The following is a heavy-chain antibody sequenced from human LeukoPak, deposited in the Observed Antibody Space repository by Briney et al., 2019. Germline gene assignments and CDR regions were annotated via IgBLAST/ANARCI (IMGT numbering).Heavy chain of an antibody. Sequence: GASVKVSCNASGYTFTSYYMHWVRQAPGQGLEWMGIINPSGGSTSYAQKFQGRVTMTRDTSTSTVYMEPSSLRSEDTAVYYCATGRGITIFGVVMEALGYWGQGTLVTVSS. CDR2: INPSGGST. CDR1: GYTFTSYY. J-gene: IGHJ4*02. D-gene: IGHD3-3*01. CDR3: ATGRGITIFGVVMEALGY. V-gene: IGHV1-46*01.